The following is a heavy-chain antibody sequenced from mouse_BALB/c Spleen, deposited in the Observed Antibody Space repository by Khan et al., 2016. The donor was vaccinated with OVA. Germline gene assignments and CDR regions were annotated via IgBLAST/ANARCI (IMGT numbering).Heavy chain of an antibody. CDR1: GFTFSNYA. CDR2: ISSGGRT. J-gene: IGHJ3*01. CDR3: ARDDWFAY. V-gene: IGHV5-6-5*01. Sequence: EVELVESGGGLVKPGGSLKLSCAASGFTFSNYAMSWVRQTPEKRLEWVASISSGGRTYYPDSVKGRFTISCDNARNILYLQMSSLRSEDTAMYYCARDDWFAYWGQGTLVTVSA.